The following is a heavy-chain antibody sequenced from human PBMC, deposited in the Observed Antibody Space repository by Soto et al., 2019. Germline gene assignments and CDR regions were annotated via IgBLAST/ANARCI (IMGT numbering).Heavy chain of an antibody. CDR3: ARDVGRMMWAEYGMDV. Sequence: PSETLSLTCTVSGGSIRSGYYYWSWLRQTPGKGLEWIGHSSYSGTSSYNPSLKSRVSISVDTSKNQFSLKLNSVTAADTAVYYCARDVGRMMWAEYGMDVWGLGTTVTVSS. V-gene: IGHV4-30-4*01. CDR1: GGSIRSGYYY. J-gene: IGHJ6*02. D-gene: IGHD3-10*01. CDR2: SSYSGTS.